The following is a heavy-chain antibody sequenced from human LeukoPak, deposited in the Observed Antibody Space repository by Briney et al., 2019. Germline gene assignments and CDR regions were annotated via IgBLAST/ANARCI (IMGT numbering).Heavy chain of an antibody. CDR3: AKGREYYYDSSDLDH. CDR1: GFSFSYYG. V-gene: IGHV3-30*18. J-gene: IGHJ4*02. Sequence: GGSLRLSCAASGFSFSYYGMHWVRQAPGKGLEWVSFISFDGSITYNADSVKGRSTISRDNSKNTLYLQMNSLTPEDTAVYYCAKGREYYYDSSDLDHWGQGTLVTVSS. D-gene: IGHD3-22*01. CDR2: ISFDGSIT.